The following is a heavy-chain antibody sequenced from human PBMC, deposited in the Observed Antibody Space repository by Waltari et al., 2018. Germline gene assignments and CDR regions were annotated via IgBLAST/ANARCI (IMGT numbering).Heavy chain of an antibody. V-gene: IGHV3-23*01. J-gene: IGHJ4*02. Sequence: VQLLESGAGLLQPGASLILSCASSASAFTSCAMSWVRQAPGKGLEWVGVISGGGGSTYYAHSVKGRVTISRDNSKSTVYLQMSSLRAEDTAVYYCAKASEVDGYDFDYWGQGTLVTVSS. CDR1: ASAFTSCA. CDR3: AKASEVDGYDFDY. CDR2: ISGGGGST. D-gene: IGHD1-1*01.